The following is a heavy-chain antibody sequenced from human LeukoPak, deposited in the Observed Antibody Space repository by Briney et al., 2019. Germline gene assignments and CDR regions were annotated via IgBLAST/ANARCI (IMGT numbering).Heavy chain of an antibody. D-gene: IGHD5-24*01. CDR3: AREVRWLHEDGAFDI. CDR1: GGTFSSYA. V-gene: IGHV1-69*06. J-gene: IGHJ3*02. CDR2: IIPIFGTA. Sequence: GASVKVSCKASGGTFSSYAISWVRQAPGQGLEWMGGIIPIFGTANYAQKFQGRVTITADKSTSTVYMELSSLRSEDTAVYYCAREVRWLHEDGAFDIWGQGTMVTVSS.